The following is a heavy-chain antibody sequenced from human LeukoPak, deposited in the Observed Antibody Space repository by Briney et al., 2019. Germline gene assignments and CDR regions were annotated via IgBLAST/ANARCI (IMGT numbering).Heavy chain of an antibody. CDR2: IYHSGST. J-gene: IGHJ5*02. Sequence: PSETLSLTCAVSGGSIGSSNWWSWVRQPPGKGLEWIGEIYHSGSTNYNPSLKSRVTISVDKSKNQFSLKLSSVTAADTAVYYCARDIGDVNIAVAGTRYQRWFDPWGQGTLVTVSS. V-gene: IGHV4-4*02. D-gene: IGHD6-19*01. CDR1: GGSIGSSNW. CDR3: ARDIGDVNIAVAGTRYQRWFDP.